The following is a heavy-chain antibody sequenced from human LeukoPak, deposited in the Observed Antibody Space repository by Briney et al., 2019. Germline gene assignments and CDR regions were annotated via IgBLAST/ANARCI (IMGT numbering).Heavy chain of an antibody. CDR3: ARISFVVMGAFDI. CDR2: IYYSGST. V-gene: IGHV4-39*07. Sequence: AETLSLTCTDSGGSISGSGYYWGWIRQPPGKRLEWIGSIYYSGSTYYNPSLKSRVTISVDTSKNQFSLKLSSVTAADTAVYYCARISFVVMGAFDIWGQGTMVTVSS. D-gene: IGHD3-22*01. J-gene: IGHJ3*02. CDR1: GGSISGSGYY.